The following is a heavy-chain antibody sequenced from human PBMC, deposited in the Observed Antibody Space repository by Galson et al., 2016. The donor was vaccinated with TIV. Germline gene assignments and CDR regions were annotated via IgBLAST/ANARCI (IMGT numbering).Heavy chain of an antibody. CDR2: ITYDGSDK. D-gene: IGHD6-19*01. J-gene: IGHJ4*02. CDR1: GFTFSSYD. CDR3: ARVYSSYSFDY. Sequence: LRLSCAASGFTFSSYDMFWVRQAPGKGLEWVAFITYDGSDKNYADSVRGRFTISRDKSKNTLYLQMSSLRPEDTAVYYCARVYSSYSFDYCGQGTLVTVSS. V-gene: IGHV3-30*04.